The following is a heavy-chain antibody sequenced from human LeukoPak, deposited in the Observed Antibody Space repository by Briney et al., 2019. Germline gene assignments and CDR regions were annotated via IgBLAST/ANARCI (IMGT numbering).Heavy chain of an antibody. CDR2: TIPIFGTA. V-gene: IGHV1-69*06. J-gene: IGHJ6*04. D-gene: IGHD6-13*01. CDR1: GGTFSSYA. CDR3: ARVPGGGSSSWYGEDYYYYYGMDV. Sequence: SVKVSCKASGGTFSSYAISWVRQAPGQGLEWMGGTIPIFGTANYAQKFQGRVTITADKSTSTAYMELSSLRSEDTAVYYCARVPGGGSSSWYGEDYYYYYGMDVWGKGTTVTVSS.